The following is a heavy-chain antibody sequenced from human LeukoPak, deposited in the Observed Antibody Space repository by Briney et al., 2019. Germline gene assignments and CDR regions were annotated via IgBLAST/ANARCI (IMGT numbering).Heavy chain of an antibody. CDR2: ISGSGGST. J-gene: IGHJ4*02. D-gene: IGHD2-15*01. CDR3: ARAPVTSCRGAFCYPFDY. V-gene: IGHV3-23*01. Sequence: GGTLRLSCAASGFTFSSYGMSWVRQAPGKGLEWVSAISGSGGSTYYADSVKGRFTISRDNSKNTLYLQMNRLRVEDAAVYYCARAPVTSCRGAFCYPFDYWGQGTLVTVSS. CDR1: GFTFSSYG.